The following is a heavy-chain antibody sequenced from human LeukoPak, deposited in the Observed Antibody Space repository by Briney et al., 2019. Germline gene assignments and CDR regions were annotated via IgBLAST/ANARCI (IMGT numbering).Heavy chain of an antibody. CDR3: ARVGSGYYREYFQH. CDR2: ISAYNGNT. J-gene: IGHJ1*01. D-gene: IGHD3-22*01. Sequence: ASVKVSCKASGGAFSSYAISWVRQAPGQGLEWMGWISAYNGNTNYAQKLQGRVTMTTDTSTSTAYMELRSLRSDDTAVYYGARVGSGYYREYFQHWGQGTLVTVSS. CDR1: GGAFSSYA. V-gene: IGHV1-18*01.